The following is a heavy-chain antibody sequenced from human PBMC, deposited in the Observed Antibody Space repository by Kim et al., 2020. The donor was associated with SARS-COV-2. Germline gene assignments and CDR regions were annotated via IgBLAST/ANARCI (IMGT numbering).Heavy chain of an antibody. D-gene: IGHD2-15*01. J-gene: IGHJ6*02. CDR3: AKDRGWELLLYGLDV. CDR1: GSMFSNYG. CDR2: ISHDGSKK. V-gene: IGHV3-33*06. Sequence: GGSLRLSCVASGSMFSNYGMHWVRQAPGKGLEWVAVISHDGSKKDYADSTKGRFTISRDNSKNTLYLQMNSLRGDDTAVYYCAKDRGWELLLYGLDVWGQVTTVAVSS.